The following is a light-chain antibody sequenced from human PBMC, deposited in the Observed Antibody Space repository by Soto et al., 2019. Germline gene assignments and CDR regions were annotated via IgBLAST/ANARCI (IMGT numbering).Light chain of an antibody. Sequence: EIVLTQSPATLSLSPGERATLSCRASQSLSSYLAWYQQKPGQAPRLLIYDASNRATGIPARFSGSGSGTDFTLTISSLQSEDFAVYYCQQYNSWPLTFGGGTKVDIK. CDR1: QSLSSY. J-gene: IGKJ4*01. CDR3: QQYNSWPLT. CDR2: DAS. V-gene: IGKV3-11*01.